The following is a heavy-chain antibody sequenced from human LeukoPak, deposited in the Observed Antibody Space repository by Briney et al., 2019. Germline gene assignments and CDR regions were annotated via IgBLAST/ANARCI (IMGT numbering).Heavy chain of an antibody. CDR3: ARDLGDYYDSSGYYYSLDY. J-gene: IGHJ4*02. V-gene: IGHV1-18*01. CDR1: GYTFTSYG. D-gene: IGHD3-22*01. Sequence: GASVKVSCKASGYTFTSYGISWVRQAPGQGLEWMGWISAYNGNTNYAQKLQGRVTMTTDTSTSTAYMELRSLRSDDTAVYYCARDLGDYYDSSGYYYSLDYWGQGTLVTVSS. CDR2: ISAYNGNT.